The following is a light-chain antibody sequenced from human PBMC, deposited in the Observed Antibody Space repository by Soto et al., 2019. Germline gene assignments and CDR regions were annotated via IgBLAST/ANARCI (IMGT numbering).Light chain of an antibody. CDR2: DVS. Sequence: QSVLTQPASGSGSPGQSITISCTGTGSDVGAYRYVSWYQQHPGQAPKLIIYDVSNRPSGVSDRFSGSKSGNTASLTISGLQSEDEADYYCDSYTSSSSYAFGTGTKVTVL. CDR1: GSDVGAYRY. CDR3: DSYTSSSSYA. V-gene: IGLV2-14*01. J-gene: IGLJ1*01.